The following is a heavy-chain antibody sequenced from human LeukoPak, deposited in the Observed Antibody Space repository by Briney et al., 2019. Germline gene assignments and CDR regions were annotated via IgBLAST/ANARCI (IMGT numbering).Heavy chain of an antibody. CDR1: GFTFSSYA. CDR3: AKDRDLNYYYRLFDY. D-gene: IGHD3-22*01. V-gene: IGHV3-23*01. Sequence: PGGSLRLSCAASGFTFSSYAMSWVRQAPGKGLEWVSAISGSGGSTYYADSVKGRFTISRDNSKNTLYLQMNSLRAEDTAVYYCAKDRDLNYYYRLFDYWGQGTLVTVSS. J-gene: IGHJ4*02. CDR2: ISGSGGST.